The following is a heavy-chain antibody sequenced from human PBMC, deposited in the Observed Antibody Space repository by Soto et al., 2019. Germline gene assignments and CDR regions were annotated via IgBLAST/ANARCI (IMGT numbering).Heavy chain of an antibody. CDR1: GFTFSSYG. J-gene: IGHJ5*02. CDR2: ISYDGSNK. Sequence: QVQLVESGGGVVQPGRSLRLSCAASGFTFSSYGMHWVRQAPGKGLEWVAVISYDGSNKYYADSVKGRFTISRDNSKNTLYLQMNSLRAEDTAVYYCARDSSGYCGGDCYSGWFDPWGQGTLVTVSS. D-gene: IGHD2-21*02. CDR3: ARDSSGYCGGDCYSGWFDP. V-gene: IGHV3-30*03.